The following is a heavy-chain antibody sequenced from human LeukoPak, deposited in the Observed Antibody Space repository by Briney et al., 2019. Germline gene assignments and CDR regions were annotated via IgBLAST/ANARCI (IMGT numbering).Heavy chain of an antibody. V-gene: IGHV3-74*03. CDR2: INSDGYST. CDR3: ARAGSGWYNSFDY. CDR1: GFAFSSYW. Sequence: AGGSLRLSCAASGFAFSSYWMHWVRQDPGKGLVWVSRINSDGYSTKYADSVKGRFTISRDNGKNTLYLQMNSLRVEDTAVYYCARAGSGWYNSFDYWGQGTLVTVSS. J-gene: IGHJ4*02. D-gene: IGHD6-19*01.